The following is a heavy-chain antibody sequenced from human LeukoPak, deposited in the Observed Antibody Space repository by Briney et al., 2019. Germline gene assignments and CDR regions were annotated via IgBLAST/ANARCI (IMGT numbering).Heavy chain of an antibody. CDR3: ARDLGSSWSFDY. D-gene: IGHD6-13*01. Sequence: RPSETLSLTCTVSGGSISSGDYYWSWIRQPPGKGLEWIGYIYYSGSTYYNPSLKSRVTISVDTSKNQFSLKLSSVTAADTAVYYCARDLGSSWSFDYWGQGTLVTVSS. V-gene: IGHV4-30-4*01. CDR2: IYYSGST. CDR1: GGSISSGDYY. J-gene: IGHJ4*02.